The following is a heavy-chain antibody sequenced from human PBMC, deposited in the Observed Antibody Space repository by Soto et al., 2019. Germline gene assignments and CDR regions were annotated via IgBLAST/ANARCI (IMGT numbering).Heavy chain of an antibody. CDR3: ARARTSSAVDFDY. D-gene: IGHD6-19*01. CDR1: GGSISSYY. CDR2: IYYTGNT. J-gene: IGHJ4*02. V-gene: IGHV4-59*01. Sequence: SSETLSLTCTVSGGSISSYYWSWIRQPPGKGLEWIGYIYYTGNTNYNPSLKSRVTISVDTSKNQFSLKLTSLTAADTAVYYCARARTSSAVDFDYWGRGTLVTVSS.